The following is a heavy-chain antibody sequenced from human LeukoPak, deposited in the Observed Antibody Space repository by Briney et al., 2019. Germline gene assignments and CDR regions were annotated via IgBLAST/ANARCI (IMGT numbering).Heavy chain of an antibody. CDR1: RFTFSSYG. CDR2: ISGGGSTT. D-gene: IGHD3-9*01. CDR3: ARDVDWILFDY. J-gene: IGHJ4*02. V-gene: IGHV3-23*01. Sequence: PGGSLKLSCTASRFTFSSYGMSWVRQAPGKGLEWVASISGGGSTTYNTDAVKGRFTISRDYSKSTVSLQMSSLRVEDTAVYYCARDVDWILFDYWGQGTLVTVSS.